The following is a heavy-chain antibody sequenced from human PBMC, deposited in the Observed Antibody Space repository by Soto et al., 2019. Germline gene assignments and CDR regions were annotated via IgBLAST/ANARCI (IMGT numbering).Heavy chain of an antibody. Sequence: ASVKVSCKASGYTFTSYGISWVRQAPGQGLEWMGWISAYNGNTNYAQKLQGRVTMTTDTSTSTAYMELRSLRSDDTAVYYCVRDGAFEVYYYYGMDVWGQGTTVTVSS. J-gene: IGHJ6*02. CDR1: GYTFTSYG. CDR3: VRDGAFEVYYYYGMDV. D-gene: IGHD3-16*01. CDR2: ISAYNGNT. V-gene: IGHV1-18*01.